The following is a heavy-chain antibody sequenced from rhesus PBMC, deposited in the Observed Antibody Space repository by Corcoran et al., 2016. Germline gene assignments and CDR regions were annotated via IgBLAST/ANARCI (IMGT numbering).Heavy chain of an antibody. CDR1: GGSISDSYR. V-gene: IGHV4S10*01. CDR3: AREGTGTKRGYFDY. Sequence: QVQLQESGPGVVKPSETLSLTCAVSGGSISDSYRWSWIRQPPGKGLEWIGYNSGSRPTTNYNPSLKSRVTISKDTSKNRFSLKLSSVTAADTAVYYCAREGTGTKRGYFDYWGQGVLVTVSS. CDR2: NSGSRPTT. D-gene: IGHD1-20*01. J-gene: IGHJ4*01.